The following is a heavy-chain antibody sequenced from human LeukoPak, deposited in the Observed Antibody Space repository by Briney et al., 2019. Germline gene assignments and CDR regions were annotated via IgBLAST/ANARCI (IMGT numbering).Heavy chain of an antibody. CDR3: ARAPYGDYYFNY. CDR2: ISGSGGST. CDR1: GFTFSSYA. Sequence: GGSLRLSCAASGFTFSSYAMSWVRQAPGKGLEWVSAISGSGGSTYYADSVKGRFTISRDNAKNSLYLQMNSLRAEDTAVYYCARAPYGDYYFNYWGQGTLVTVSS. V-gene: IGHV3-23*01. D-gene: IGHD4-17*01. J-gene: IGHJ4*02.